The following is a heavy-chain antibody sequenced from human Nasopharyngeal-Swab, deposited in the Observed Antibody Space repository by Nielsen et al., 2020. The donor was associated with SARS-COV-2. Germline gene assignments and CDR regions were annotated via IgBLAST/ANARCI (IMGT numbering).Heavy chain of an antibody. CDR3: AKAPRGITMSYFQH. CDR1: GFTFSSYA. CDR2: ISGSGGST. J-gene: IGHJ1*01. V-gene: IGHV3-23*01. D-gene: IGHD3-10*02. Sequence: GESLKISCAASGFTFSSYAMSWVRQAPGKGLEWVSAISGSGGSTHYADSVKGRFTISRDNSKNTLYLQMNSLRAEDTAVYYCAKAPRGITMSYFQHWGQGTLVTVSS.